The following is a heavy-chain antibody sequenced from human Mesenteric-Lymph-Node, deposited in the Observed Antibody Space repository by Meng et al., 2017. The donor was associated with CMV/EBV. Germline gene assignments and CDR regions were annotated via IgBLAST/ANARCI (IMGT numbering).Heavy chain of an antibody. CDR1: GYTFTGYY. V-gene: IGHV1-2*02. Sequence: ASVKVSCKASGYTFTGYYMHWVRQAPGQGLEWMGWINPNSGGTNYAQKFQGRVTMTRDTSISTAYMELSRLRSDDTAVYYCARQRGVTTGYFQHWGQGTLVTVSS. J-gene: IGHJ1*01. D-gene: IGHD4-11*01. CDR2: INPNSGGT. CDR3: ARQRGVTTGYFQH.